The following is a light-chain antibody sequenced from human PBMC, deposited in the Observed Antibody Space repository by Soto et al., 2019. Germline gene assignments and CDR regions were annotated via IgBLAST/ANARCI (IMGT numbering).Light chain of an antibody. V-gene: IGKV3-15*01. J-gene: IGKJ4*01. CDR3: QQYKNWPPLT. Sequence: EIVMTQSPATLSVSPGETATLSCRASQSVGSAVAWYQHKPGQAPRLLIVGASIRATGVPGRFSGGGSRTEFTLTISSLQSEDFAVYYCQQYKNWPPLTFGGGPTVEIK. CDR2: GAS. CDR1: QSVGSA.